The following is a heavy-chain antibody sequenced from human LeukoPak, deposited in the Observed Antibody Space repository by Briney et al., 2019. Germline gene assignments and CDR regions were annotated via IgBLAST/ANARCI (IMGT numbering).Heavy chain of an antibody. V-gene: IGHV1-18*01. D-gene: IGHD6-13*01. Sequence: ASVQVSCKASGYTFTSYGISWVRQAPGQGLEWMGWISAYNGNTNYAQKLQGRVTMTTDTSTSTAYMELRSLRSDDTAVYYCARDGYSSSWYSNNWFDPWGQGTLVTVSS. CDR1: GYTFTSYG. J-gene: IGHJ5*02. CDR2: ISAYNGNT. CDR3: ARDGYSSSWYSNNWFDP.